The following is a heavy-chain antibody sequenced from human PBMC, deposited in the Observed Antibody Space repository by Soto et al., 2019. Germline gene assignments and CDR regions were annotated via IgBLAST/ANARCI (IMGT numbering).Heavy chain of an antibody. CDR3: ARDQGGQSGNFIFDN. Sequence: QVQVVESGGGVVQPGRSLRLSCTASGFSFSDYVMNWVRQPPGKGLEWVAVIGWHGRDLFYEGSVKGRFTISRDNSKNTLYLQMNSLRVEETAVYYCARDQGGQSGNFIFDNWGQGTLVTVSS. D-gene: IGHD1-26*01. CDR2: IGWHGRDL. J-gene: IGHJ4*02. CDR1: GFSFSDYV. V-gene: IGHV3-33*01.